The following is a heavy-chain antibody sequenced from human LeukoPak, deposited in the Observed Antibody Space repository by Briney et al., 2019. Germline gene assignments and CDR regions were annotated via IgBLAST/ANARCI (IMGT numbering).Heavy chain of an antibody. CDR2: IYYSGST. CDR1: GGSISSAGHY. Sequence: SETLSLTCTVSGGSISSAGHYWNWIRQHPGTGLEWIGYIYYSGSTNYNPSLKSRLTISIDTSKNQFSLRLSSVTAADTAVYYCARDWGPDCSRGICYAEDALDIWGQGTVVTVSS. CDR3: ARDWGPDCSRGICYAEDALDI. V-gene: IGHV4-31*03. J-gene: IGHJ3*02. D-gene: IGHD2-15*01.